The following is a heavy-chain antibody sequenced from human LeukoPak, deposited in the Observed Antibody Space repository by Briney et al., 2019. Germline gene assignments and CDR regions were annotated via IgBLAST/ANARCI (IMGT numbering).Heavy chain of an antibody. CDR1: GGSISSSSYY. CDR2: IYYSGST. CDR3: ARGRYCTNGVCYWFRFDP. Sequence: PSETLSLTCTVSGGSISSSSYYWGWIRQPPGKGLEWIGSIYYSGSTYYNPSLKSRVTISVDTSKNQFSLKLSSVTAADTAVYYCARGRYCTNGVCYWFRFDPWGQGTLVTVSS. D-gene: IGHD2-8*01. V-gene: IGHV4-39*01. J-gene: IGHJ5*02.